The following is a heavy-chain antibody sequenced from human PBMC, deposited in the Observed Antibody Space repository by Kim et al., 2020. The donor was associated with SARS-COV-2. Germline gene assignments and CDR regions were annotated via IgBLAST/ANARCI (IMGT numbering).Heavy chain of an antibody. CDR3: ARSWGGHTGHHYAH. V-gene: IGHV3-33*01. D-gene: IGHD5-12*01. Sequence: GGSLRLSCVGSRFTFSSYAMHWVRQAPGQGLQWVASIWFDGSNDRYADSVEGRFTVSRDNSKNTLYLQMNGLRADDTAVYFCARSWGGHTGHHYAHWGQGSLLIVS. CDR2: IWFDGSND. CDR1: RFTFSSYA. J-gene: IGHJ4*02.